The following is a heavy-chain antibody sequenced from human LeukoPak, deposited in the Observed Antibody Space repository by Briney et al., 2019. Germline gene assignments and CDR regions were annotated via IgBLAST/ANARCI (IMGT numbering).Heavy chain of an antibody. CDR3: ARAQGSYYHYYMDV. CDR2: INPSGGST. J-gene: IGHJ6*03. Sequence: ASVKVSCKASGYTFTRYYIHWVRQAPGQGLEWMGTINPSGGSTSYAQKFQGRLTVTRDMSTSTVYMELSSLGSEDTAVYYCARAQGSYYHYYMDVWGKGTTVTVSS. CDR1: GYTFTRYY. D-gene: IGHD1-26*01. V-gene: IGHV1-46*01.